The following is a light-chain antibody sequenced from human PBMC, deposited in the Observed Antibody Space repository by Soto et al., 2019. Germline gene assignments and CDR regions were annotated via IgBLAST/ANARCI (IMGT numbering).Light chain of an antibody. CDR3: SSYTSSSTLPV. CDR2: EVS. J-gene: IGLJ2*01. Sequence: QSALTQPASVSGSPGQSITISCTGTSSDVGGYNYVSWYQQHPGKAPKLMIYEVSNRPLGVSNRFSGSKSGNTASLTISGLQAEDEADYYCSSYTSSSTLPVFGGGTKLTVL. CDR1: SSDVGGYNY. V-gene: IGLV2-14*01.